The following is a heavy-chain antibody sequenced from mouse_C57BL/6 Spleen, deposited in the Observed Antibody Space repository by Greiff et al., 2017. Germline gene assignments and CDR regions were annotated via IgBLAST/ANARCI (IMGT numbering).Heavy chain of an antibody. D-gene: IGHD2-1*01. CDR2: IYPGSGNT. CDR3: ARSGNDYFDY. J-gene: IGHJ2*01. V-gene: IGHV1-66*01. Sequence: QVQLQQSGPELVKPGASVKISCKASSYSFTSYYIHWVKQRPGQGLEWIGWIYPGSGNTKYNEKFKGKATLTADTSSSTAYMQLSSLTSEDSAVYYCARSGNDYFDYWGQGTTLTVSS. CDR1: SYSFTSYY.